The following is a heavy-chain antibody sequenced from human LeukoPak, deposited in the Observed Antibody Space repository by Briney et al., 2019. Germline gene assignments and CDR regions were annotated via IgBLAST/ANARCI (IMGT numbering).Heavy chain of an antibody. Sequence: SETLSLTCTVSGGSISSDYWSWIRQPPGKGLEWIGYIYDSGSTNYNPSLKSRVTISVDTSKNQFSLKLSSVTAADTAVYYCARGQAEGYSYGATFDIWGQGTMVTVSS. CDR1: GGSISSDY. V-gene: IGHV4-59*01. CDR2: IYDSGST. CDR3: ARGQAEGYSYGATFDI. J-gene: IGHJ3*02. D-gene: IGHD5-18*01.